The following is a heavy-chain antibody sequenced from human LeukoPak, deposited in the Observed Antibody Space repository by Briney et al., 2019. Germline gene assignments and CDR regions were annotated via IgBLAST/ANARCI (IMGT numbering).Heavy chain of an antibody. J-gene: IGHJ4*02. CDR3: ARAGRMATILDY. D-gene: IGHD5-24*01. Sequence: SETLSLTCSVSGGSIASSSNFWVWIRQPPGKGLEWIGYIYYSGSTNYNPSLKSRVTISVDTSKNQFSLKLSSVTAADTAVYYCARAGRMATILDYWGQGTLVTVSS. CDR2: IYYSGST. CDR1: GGSIASSSNF. V-gene: IGHV4-61*05.